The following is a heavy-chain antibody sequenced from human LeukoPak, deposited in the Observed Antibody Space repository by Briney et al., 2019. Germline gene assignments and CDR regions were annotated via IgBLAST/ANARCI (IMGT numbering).Heavy chain of an antibody. D-gene: IGHD1-26*01. CDR3: AKMGATTGLY. CDR2: ISYDGSNK. CDR1: GFTFSSYG. J-gene: IGHJ4*02. Sequence: PGGPLRLSCAASGFTFSSYGMHWVRQAPGKGLEWVAVISYDGSNKYYADSVKGRFTISRDNSKNTLYLQMNSLRAEDTAVYYCAKMGATTGLYWGQGTLVTVSS. V-gene: IGHV3-30*18.